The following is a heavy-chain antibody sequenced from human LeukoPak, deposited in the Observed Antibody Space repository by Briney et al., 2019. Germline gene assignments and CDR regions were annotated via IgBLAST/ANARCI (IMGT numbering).Heavy chain of an antibody. Sequence: PGGSLRLSCAASGFTFSNYWMHWVRQAPGKGLEWVSAISGSGGSTYYADSVKGRFTISRDNSENTLYLQMNSLRAEDTAVYYCAKCIVGATAPFDYWGQGTLVTVSS. J-gene: IGHJ4*02. CDR1: GFTFSNYW. D-gene: IGHD1-26*01. V-gene: IGHV3-23*01. CDR2: ISGSGGST. CDR3: AKCIVGATAPFDY.